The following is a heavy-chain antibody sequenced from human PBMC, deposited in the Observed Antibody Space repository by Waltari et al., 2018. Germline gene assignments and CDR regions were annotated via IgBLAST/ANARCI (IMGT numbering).Heavy chain of an antibody. V-gene: IGHV4-34*01. CDR1: GGSFSGYY. Sequence: QVQLQQWGAGLLKPSETLSLSCTLYGGSFSGYYWSWIRQPPGKGLEWIGEINHSGSTHYNQSLKSRVTISVDTSKNQFSLKLSSVTAADTAVYYCARVWFGEFPYYYYYMDVWGKGTTVTVSS. CDR2: INHSGST. D-gene: IGHD3-10*01. CDR3: ARVWFGEFPYYYYYMDV. J-gene: IGHJ6*03.